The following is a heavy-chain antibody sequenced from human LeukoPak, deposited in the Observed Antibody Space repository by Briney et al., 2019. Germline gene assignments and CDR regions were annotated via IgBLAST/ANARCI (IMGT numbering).Heavy chain of an antibody. D-gene: IGHD3-22*01. J-gene: IGHJ4*02. CDR1: GGSISSSNYY. CDR3: AREAGSYDSSGYYSLYYSFDY. V-gene: IGHV4-61*09. CDR2: IYSSGTT. Sequence: SETLSLTCTVSGGSISSSNYYWGWIRQPAGKGPEWIGHIYSSGTTNYNPSLKSRVTMSVDTSKNQFSLKLTSVTAADTAVYYCAREAGSYDSSGYYSLYYSFDYWGQGTLVTVSS.